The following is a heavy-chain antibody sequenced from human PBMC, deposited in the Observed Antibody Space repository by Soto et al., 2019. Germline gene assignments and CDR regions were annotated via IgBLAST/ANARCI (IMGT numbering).Heavy chain of an antibody. Sequence: QVQLVESGGGVVQPGRSLRLSCAASGFTFSTHAMHWVRQAQGKGLECVAIVSFDGSNKYYADSVKGRFTISRDNSKNTLYLQMSGLTPEDTAFYYCARDQTGITTAGGGRIDRWGQGTLVTVSS. V-gene: IGHV3-30-3*01. CDR1: GFTFSTHA. CDR2: VSFDGSNK. CDR3: ARDQTGITTAGGGRIDR. D-gene: IGHD6-13*01. J-gene: IGHJ5*02.